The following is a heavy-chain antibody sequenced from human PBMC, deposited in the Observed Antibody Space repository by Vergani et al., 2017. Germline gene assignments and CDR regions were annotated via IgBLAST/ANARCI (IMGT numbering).Heavy chain of an antibody. Sequence: QVQLVESGGGVVQPGRSLRLSCAASGFTFNQYGMHWVRQAPGKGLEWVAVTWYDGNNKQYADSVKGRFTISRDNSKNSLYLQMNSLRAEDTAVYYCARAFIVGATNYYYYYMDVWGKGTTVTVSS. D-gene: IGHD1-26*01. CDR3: ARAFIVGATNYYYYYMDV. V-gene: IGHV3-33*01. CDR1: GFTFNQYG. CDR2: TWYDGNNK. J-gene: IGHJ6*03.